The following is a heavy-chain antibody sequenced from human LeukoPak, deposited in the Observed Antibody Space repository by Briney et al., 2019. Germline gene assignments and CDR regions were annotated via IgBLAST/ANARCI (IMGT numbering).Heavy chain of an antibody. D-gene: IGHD1-26*01. Sequence: ASETLSLTCTVSGDSIGSYFWSWIRQPPGKGLEWIGYNSGSTNYSPSLKSRVTILLDRSKNQFSLKLSSVTAADTAIYYCARGRGYGGNYLRSFDIWGQGTMVTVSS. CDR1: GDSIGSYF. CDR3: ARGRGYGGNYLRSFDI. CDR2: NSGST. J-gene: IGHJ3*02. V-gene: IGHV4-59*08.